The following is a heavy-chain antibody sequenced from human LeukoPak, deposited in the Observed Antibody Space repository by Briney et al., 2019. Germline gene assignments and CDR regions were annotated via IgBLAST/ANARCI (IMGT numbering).Heavy chain of an antibody. J-gene: IGHJ4*02. V-gene: IGHV3-23*01. CDR3: AKDKGRYSGYTAFDY. Sequence: PGGSLRLSCAASGFTFSSYAMSWVRQAPGKGLEWVSAISGSGGSTYYADSVKGRLTISRDNSKNTLYLQMNSLRAEDTAVYYCAKDKGRYSGYTAFDYWGRGTLVTVSS. CDR2: ISGSGGST. D-gene: IGHD5-12*01. CDR1: GFTFSSYA.